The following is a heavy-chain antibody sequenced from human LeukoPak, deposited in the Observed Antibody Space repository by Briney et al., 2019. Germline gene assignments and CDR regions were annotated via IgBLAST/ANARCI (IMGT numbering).Heavy chain of an antibody. CDR1: GFTFRDYT. CDR3: ARVGSGTDSLIPD. V-gene: IGHV3-74*01. CDR2: INGDASET. D-gene: IGHD2-15*01. Sequence: GGSLRLSCAASGFTFRDYTMNWVRQAPGKGLEWISRINGDASETNYADFVKGRFAVSRDNAKNTMYLQISSLRDEDTAVYYCARVGSGTDSLIPDWGQGTLVTVSS. J-gene: IGHJ4*02.